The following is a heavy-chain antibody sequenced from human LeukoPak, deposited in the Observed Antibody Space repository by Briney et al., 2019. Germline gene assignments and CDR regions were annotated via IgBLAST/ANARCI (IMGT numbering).Heavy chain of an antibody. J-gene: IGHJ6*03. V-gene: IGHV3-20*04. CDR1: GFTFDDYG. CDR2: INWNGGST. CDR3: ARYSSSSIFSYMDV. D-gene: IGHD6-13*01. Sequence: GGSLRLSCAASGFTFDDYGMSWVRQAPGKGLEWVSGINWNGGSTGYADSVKGRFTISRDNAKNSLYLQMNSLGAEDTALYYCARYSSSSIFSYMDVWGKGTTVTVSS.